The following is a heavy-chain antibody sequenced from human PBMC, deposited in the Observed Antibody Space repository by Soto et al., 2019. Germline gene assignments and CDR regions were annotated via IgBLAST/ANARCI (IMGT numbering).Heavy chain of an antibody. J-gene: IGHJ3*02. CDR2: ISYDGSNK. CDR1: GFTFSSYA. D-gene: IGHD3-16*01. Sequence: PGGSLRLSCVASGFTFSSYAMHWVRQAPGKGLEWVAVISYDGSNKYYADSVKGRFTISRDNSKNTLYLQMNSLRAEDTAVYYCARDRTVGGDAFDIWGQGTMVTVSS. CDR3: ARDRTVGGDAFDI. V-gene: IGHV3-30-3*01.